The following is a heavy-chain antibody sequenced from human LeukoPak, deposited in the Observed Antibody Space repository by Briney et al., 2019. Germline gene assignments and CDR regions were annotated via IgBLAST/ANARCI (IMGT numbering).Heavy chain of an antibody. Sequence: PGGSLRLSRAASGFSFTSYGIIWVRPAPGKGLEWVSGISGSGGSTYNADSVKGRFTISRDNSKNTLFLQMNSLRAEDTAAYYCAKSTSSWYGGPFDLWGRGTMVTVSS. CDR2: ISGSGGST. V-gene: IGHV3-23*01. D-gene: IGHD6-13*01. J-gene: IGHJ3*01. CDR1: GFSFTSYG. CDR3: AKSTSSWYGGPFDL.